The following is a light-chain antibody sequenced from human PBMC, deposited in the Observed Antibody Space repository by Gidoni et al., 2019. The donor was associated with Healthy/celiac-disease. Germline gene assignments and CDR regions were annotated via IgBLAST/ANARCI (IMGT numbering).Light chain of an antibody. J-gene: IGLJ2*01. CDR1: SSDVGSYNL. CDR2: EVS. Sequence: QSALTQPSSLSGSPGPSITISCTGTSSDVGSYNLVSWDQQNPGKAPKLMIYEVSKRPPGVSNRFSGSKSGNTASLTIAGLQAEDEADYYCCSYAGSSSVVFGGGTKLTVL. CDR3: CSYAGSSSVV. V-gene: IGLV2-23*02.